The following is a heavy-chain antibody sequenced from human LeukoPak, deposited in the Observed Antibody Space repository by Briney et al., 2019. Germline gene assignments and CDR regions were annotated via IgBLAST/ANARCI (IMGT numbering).Heavy chain of an antibody. V-gene: IGHV1-8*01. J-gene: IGHJ6*03. CDR3: ARGRSTRSYYYYMDV. CDR2: MNPNSGNT. CDR1: GYTFTSYD. D-gene: IGHD1-1*01. Sequence: ASVKVSCKASGYTFTSYDINWVRQATGQGLEWMGWMNPNSGNTGYAQKFQGRVTMTRNTAISTAYMELSSLRSEDTAVYYCARGRSTRSYYYYMDVWGKGTTVTISS.